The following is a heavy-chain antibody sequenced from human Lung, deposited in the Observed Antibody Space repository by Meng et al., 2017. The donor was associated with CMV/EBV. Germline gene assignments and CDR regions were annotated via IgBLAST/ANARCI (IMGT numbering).Heavy chain of an antibody. D-gene: IGHD3-10*01. V-gene: IGHV3-30*04. CDR2: ISHDGSNK. J-gene: IGHJ3*02. Sequence: GGSXRLXCAASGFTFSIYAMHWVRQAPGKGLEWVAVISHDGSNKYYADSVKGRFTISRDNSKNTVYLQMNSLRAEDTAVYYCATFHSGSYAFDILGQGTMVTVSS. CDR3: ATFHSGSYAFDI. CDR1: GFTFSIYA.